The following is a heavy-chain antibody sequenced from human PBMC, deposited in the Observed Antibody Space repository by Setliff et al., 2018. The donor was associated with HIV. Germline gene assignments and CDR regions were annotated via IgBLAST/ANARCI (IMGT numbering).Heavy chain of an antibody. CDR3: ARIPNHSSGFDY. CDR1: GGTFRSHE. J-gene: IGHJ4*02. D-gene: IGHD3-22*01. Sequence: SVKVSCKASGGTFRSHEISWVRQAPGQGLEWMGGIVPTLNTGNYAPKFQGRVTITADESTTTAYMELSSLRSEDTAVYYCARIPNHSSGFDYWGQGTPVTVSS. V-gene: IGHV1-69*13. CDR2: IVPTLNTG.